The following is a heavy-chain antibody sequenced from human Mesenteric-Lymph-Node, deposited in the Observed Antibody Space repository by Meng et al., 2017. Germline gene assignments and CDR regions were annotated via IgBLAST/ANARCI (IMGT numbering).Heavy chain of an antibody. V-gene: IGHV1-2*02. Sequence: ASVKVSCKASGYTFTGYYMNWVRQAPGQGLEWMGWINPNSGGTNYAQKFQGRVTMTRDTSISTAYMELSRLRSDDTAVYYCARAITMVRGVILERDAFDIWGQGTMVTVSS. CDR1: GYTFTGYY. D-gene: IGHD3-10*01. CDR3: ARAITMVRGVILERDAFDI. J-gene: IGHJ3*02. CDR2: INPNSGGT.